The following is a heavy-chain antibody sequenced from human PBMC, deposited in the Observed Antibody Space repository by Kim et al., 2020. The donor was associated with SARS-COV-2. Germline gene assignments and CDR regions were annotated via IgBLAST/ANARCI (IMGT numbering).Heavy chain of an antibody. CDR2: IRSKAYGGTT. CDR1: GFTFGDYA. J-gene: IGHJ4*02. CDR3: TRDSLGFILTGYFSHDY. D-gene: IGHD3-9*01. V-gene: IGHV3-49*04. Sequence: GGSLRLSCTASGFTFGDYAMSWVRQAPGKGLEWVGFIRSKAYGGTTEYAASVKGRFTISRDDSKSIAYLQMNSLKTEDTAVYYCTRDSLGFILTGYFSHDYWGQGTPVTVSS.